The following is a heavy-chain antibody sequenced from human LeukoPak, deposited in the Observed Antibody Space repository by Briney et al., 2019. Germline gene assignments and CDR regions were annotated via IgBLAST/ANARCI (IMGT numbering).Heavy chain of an antibody. CDR2: ISSSSTYK. D-gene: IGHD2-2*01. Sequence: GGSLRLSCAASGFMFNSYGMNWVRQAPGKGLEWVSSISSSSTYKNYADSVRGRFTISRDNAKDLLYRQMNSLRAEDTAVYYCTRAFEGYCSSSRCPDFDYWGRGALVTVSS. CDR3: TRAFEGYCSSSRCPDFDY. J-gene: IGHJ4*02. CDR1: GFMFNSYG. V-gene: IGHV3-21*01.